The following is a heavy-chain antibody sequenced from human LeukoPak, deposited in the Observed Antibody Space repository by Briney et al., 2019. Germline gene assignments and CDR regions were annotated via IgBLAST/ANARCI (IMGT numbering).Heavy chain of an antibody. Sequence: ASVKVSCKASGYTFTSYAISWVRQAPGQGLEWMGWISSYNGNTNYAQKLQGRVTMTTDTSTSTAYMELRSLRSDDTAVYYCARGGNSGWRTPNDDYWGQGTLVTVSS. CDR2: ISSYNGNT. D-gene: IGHD6-19*01. CDR3: ARGGNSGWRTPNDDY. J-gene: IGHJ4*02. CDR1: GYTFTSYA. V-gene: IGHV1-18*01.